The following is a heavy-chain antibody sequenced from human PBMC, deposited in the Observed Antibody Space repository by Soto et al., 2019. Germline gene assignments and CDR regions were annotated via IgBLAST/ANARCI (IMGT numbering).Heavy chain of an antibody. J-gene: IGHJ4*02. CDR1: GFTFSSYA. CDR2: ISGSGGGT. V-gene: IGHV3-23*01. Sequence: EVQLLESGGGLVHPGGSLRLSCAASGFTFSSYAMSWVRQAPGKGLEWVSGISGSGGGTYYADSVKGRFTISRDNSKNTLYLQMNSLRAEDTAVYYCAKGVYSSGWYGDYWGQGTLVTVSS. D-gene: IGHD6-19*01. CDR3: AKGVYSSGWYGDY.